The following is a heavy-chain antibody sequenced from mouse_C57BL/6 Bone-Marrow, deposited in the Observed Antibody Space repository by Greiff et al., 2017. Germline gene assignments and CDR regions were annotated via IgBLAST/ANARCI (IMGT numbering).Heavy chain of an antibody. CDR2: ISGGGGNT. V-gene: IGHV5-9*01. J-gene: IGHJ4*01. CDR1: GFTFSSYT. CDR3: ARRGFPYYAMDY. Sequence: EVNLVESGGGLVKPGGSLKLSCAASGFTFSSYTMSWVRQTPEKRLEWVATISGGGGNTYYPDSVKGRFTISRDNAKNTLYLQMSSLRSEDTALYYCARRGFPYYAMDYWGQGTSVTVSS.